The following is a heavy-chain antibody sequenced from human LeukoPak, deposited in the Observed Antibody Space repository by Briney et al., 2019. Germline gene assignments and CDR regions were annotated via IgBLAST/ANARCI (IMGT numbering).Heavy chain of an antibody. V-gene: IGHV3-23*01. CDR1: GFTFSSYA. D-gene: IGHD6-19*01. CDR3: AKAAGIAVAELDY. J-gene: IGHJ4*02. CDR2: ISDSGGST. Sequence: GGSLRLSCAASGFTFSSYAMSWVRQAPGKGLEWVSTISDSGGSTYYADSVKGRFTISRDNSKNTLYLQMNSLRAEDTAVYYCAKAAGIAVAELDYWGQGTLVTVSS.